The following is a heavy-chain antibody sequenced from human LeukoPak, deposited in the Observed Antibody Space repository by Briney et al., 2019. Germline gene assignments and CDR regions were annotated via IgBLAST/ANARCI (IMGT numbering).Heavy chain of an antibody. D-gene: IGHD2-2*01. V-gene: IGHV3-23*01. CDR3: AKDLGYCSSTSCYGDY. CDR1: GFSISNNG. J-gene: IGHJ4*02. Sequence: GGSLRLSCAASGFSISNNGISWVRQAPGKRLEWVSGISGSGDVTWYADSVKGRFTISRDNSKNTLYLQMNSLRAEDTAVYYCAKDLGYCSSTSCYGDYWGQGTLVTVSS. CDR2: ISGSGDVT.